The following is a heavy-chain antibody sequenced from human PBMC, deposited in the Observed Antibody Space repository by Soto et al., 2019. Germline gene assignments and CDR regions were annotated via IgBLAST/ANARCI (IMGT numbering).Heavy chain of an antibody. J-gene: IGHJ6*03. CDR1: GFTFSSYS. D-gene: IGHD3-10*01. Sequence: GGSLRLSCAASGFTFSSYSMNWVRQAPGKGLEWVSYISSSSSTIYYADSVKGRFTISRDNAKNSLYLQMNSLRAEDTAVYYCARDEITMVRGPKLEDYYYYYYMDVWGKGTTVTVSS. CDR3: ARDEITMVRGPKLEDYYYYYYMDV. V-gene: IGHV3-48*01. CDR2: ISSSSSTI.